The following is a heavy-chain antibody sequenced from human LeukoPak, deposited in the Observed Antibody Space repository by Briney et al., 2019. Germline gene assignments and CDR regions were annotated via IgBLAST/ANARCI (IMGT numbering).Heavy chain of an antibody. CDR3: ARAASSSSGPVFDY. J-gene: IGHJ4*02. D-gene: IGHD6-6*01. CDR2: ICYSGNT. CDR1: GGSMSSSTCY. V-gene: IGHV4-39*07. Sequence: SETLSLTCTVSGGSMSSSTCYWGWIRQPPGKGLEWIGTICYSGNTFYNPSLQSRVTISVDTSKNQFSLKLSSVTAADTAVYYCARAASSSSGPVFDYWGQGTLVTVSS.